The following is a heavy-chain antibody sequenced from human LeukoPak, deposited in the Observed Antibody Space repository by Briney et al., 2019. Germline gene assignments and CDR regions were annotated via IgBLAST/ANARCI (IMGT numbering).Heavy chain of an antibody. CDR3: ARARITMVRGVIIDFDY. Sequence: SETLSLTCTVSGGSISSSSYYWGWIRQPPGKGLEWIGSIYYSGSTYYNPSLKSRVTISVDTSKNQFSLKLSSVTAADTAVYYCARARITMVRGVIIDFDYWGQGTLVTVSS. J-gene: IGHJ4*02. CDR2: IYYSGST. V-gene: IGHV4-39*07. CDR1: GGSISSSSYY. D-gene: IGHD3-10*01.